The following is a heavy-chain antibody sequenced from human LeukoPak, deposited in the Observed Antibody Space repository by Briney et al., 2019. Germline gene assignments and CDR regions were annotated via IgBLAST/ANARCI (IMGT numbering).Heavy chain of an antibody. D-gene: IGHD3-22*01. CDR3: ARDSYYDTVTYAFDL. J-gene: IGHJ3*01. CDR1: GYTFSGYY. Sequence: ASVKGSSKASGYTFSGYYMHWVRQAPGQGLEWMGWINPNSGGTNYAQKFQGRVTMTRDTSISTAYMELSRLRSDDTAVYYCARDSYYDTVTYAFDLWLQGTMVTVSS. CDR2: INPNSGGT. V-gene: IGHV1-2*02.